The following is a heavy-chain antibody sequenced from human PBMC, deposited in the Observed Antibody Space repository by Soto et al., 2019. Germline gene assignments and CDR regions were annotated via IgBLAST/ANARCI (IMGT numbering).Heavy chain of an antibody. CDR3: ARMYSSGSGWFHP. J-gene: IGHJ5*02. CDR1: GYSITAGGYY. Sequence: SETLTLTCFVSGYSITAGGYYWSWIRHHPGKGLEWIGSFYSSRSIIDNPSLRRRVSISGDTSSNQFSMSLTSVTAADTARYYCARMYSSGSGWFHPWGQGTLVTVSS. V-gene: IGHV4-31*03. D-gene: IGHD6-19*01. CDR2: FYSSRSI.